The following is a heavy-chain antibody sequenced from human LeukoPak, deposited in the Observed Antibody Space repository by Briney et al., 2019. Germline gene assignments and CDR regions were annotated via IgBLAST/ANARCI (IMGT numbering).Heavy chain of an antibody. J-gene: IGHJ4*02. CDR3: ARSIAAAGPFDY. Sequence: GASVKVSCKASVYTFTSYGISWLRQAPGQELAWMGWISAYNGNTSYAQKLQGRVTMSTDTSTSTAYMELRSLRSDDTAVYYCARSIAAAGPFDYWGQGTLVTVSS. CDR2: ISAYNGNT. CDR1: VYTFTSYG. D-gene: IGHD6-13*01. V-gene: IGHV1-18*01.